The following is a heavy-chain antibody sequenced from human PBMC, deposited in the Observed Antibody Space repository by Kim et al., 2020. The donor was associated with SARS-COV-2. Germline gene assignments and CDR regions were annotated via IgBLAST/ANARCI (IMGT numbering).Heavy chain of an antibody. J-gene: IGHJ6*02. D-gene: IGHD6-13*01. CDR2: IIPIFGTA. CDR1: GGTFSSYA. CDR3: ASSLAAAGTRIYYYYGMDV. Sequence: SVKVSCKASGGTFSSYAISWVRQAPGQGLEWMGGIIPIFGTANYAQKFQGRVTITADESTSTAYMELSSLRSEDTAVYYCASSLAAAGTRIYYYYGMDVWGQGTTVTASS. V-gene: IGHV1-69*13.